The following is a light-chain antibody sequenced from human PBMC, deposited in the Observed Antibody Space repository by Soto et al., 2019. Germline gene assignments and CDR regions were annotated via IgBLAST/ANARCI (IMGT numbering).Light chain of an antibody. J-gene: IGLJ1*01. Sequence: QAVVTQPPSVSASPGPRVTISCSGSSSNIGGNSVSWYQQLPETAPKLLIYDDDKRPSGIPDRFSGSKSGTSATLGITGFQTGDEADHYCGSWDSSLSAYVFGTGTKVTVL. CDR1: SSNIGGNS. CDR2: DDD. V-gene: IGLV1-51*01. CDR3: GSWDSSLSAYV.